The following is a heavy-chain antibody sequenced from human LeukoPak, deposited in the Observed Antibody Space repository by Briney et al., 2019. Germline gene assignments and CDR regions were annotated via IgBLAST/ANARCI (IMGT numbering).Heavy chain of an antibody. CDR3: ARDRAAGY. CDR1: GFTCSSYW. V-gene: IGHV3-7*01. J-gene: IGHJ4*02. Sequence: GGSLRLSCEASGFTCSSYWMSWVRQDPGKGLEWVANINQDGSEMYYVDSVKGRFTVSKDNAKNSLFLQMNSLRAEDTAVYYCARDRAAGYWGQGTLVSVSS. CDR2: INQDGSEM. D-gene: IGHD2-15*01.